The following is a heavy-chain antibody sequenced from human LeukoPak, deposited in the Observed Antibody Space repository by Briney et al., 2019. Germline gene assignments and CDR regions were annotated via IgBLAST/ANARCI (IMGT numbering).Heavy chain of an antibody. Sequence: PSETLSLTCTVSGGSISSSSYYWGWIRQPPGKGLEWIGSIYYSGSTYYNPSLKSRVTISVDTSKNQFSLKLSPVTAADTAVYYCARQGSPRPPIDYWGQGTLVTVSS. CDR2: IYYSGST. J-gene: IGHJ4*02. CDR3: ARQGSPRPPIDY. CDR1: GGSISSSSYY. V-gene: IGHV4-39*01.